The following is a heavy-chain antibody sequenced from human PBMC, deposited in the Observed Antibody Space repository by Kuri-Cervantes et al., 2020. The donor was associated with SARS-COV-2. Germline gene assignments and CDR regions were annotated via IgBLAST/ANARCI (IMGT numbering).Heavy chain of an antibody. CDR3: ASRYCSSTSCSAFDI. CDR2: ISSSSSTI. Sequence: GGSLRLSCAASGFTFRSYTMNWVRQAPGKGLEWVSSISSSSSTIFYADSVKGRFTISRDNAKNSLYLQMNSLRAEDTAVYYCASRYCSSTSCSAFDIWGQGTMVTVSS. J-gene: IGHJ3*02. V-gene: IGHV3-21*01. CDR1: GFTFRSYT. D-gene: IGHD2-2*01.